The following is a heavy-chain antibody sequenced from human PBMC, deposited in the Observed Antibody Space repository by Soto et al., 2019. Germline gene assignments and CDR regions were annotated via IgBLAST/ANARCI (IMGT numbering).Heavy chain of an antibody. V-gene: IGHV4-59*01. CDR1: GGSLNTYY. CDR3: ARIWNDGLGDV. J-gene: IGHJ6*02. D-gene: IGHD1-1*01. Sequence: QVQLQESGPGLVKPLETLSLTCTVSGGSLNTYYWSWARQPPGKGLEWIGYIYYNGGNTKYHPSLQSRVTLSVDTSNNHFSLKLSSVTAADTAVYHCARIWNDGLGDVWGQGTTVIVSS. CDR2: IYYNGGNT.